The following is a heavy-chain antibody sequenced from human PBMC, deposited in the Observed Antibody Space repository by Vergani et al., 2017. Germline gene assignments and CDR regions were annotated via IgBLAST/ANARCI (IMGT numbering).Heavy chain of an antibody. CDR3: AKEDSSSWYFYYMDV. CDR2: IYYDGSNA. D-gene: IGHD6-13*01. V-gene: IGHV3-33*06. Sequence: QGQLVESGGGIVQPGRSLTLSCVASRSTFKTYGMHWVRQAPGKGLEWVGLIYYDGSNAYYADSVKGRFTISRDNSKNTLYLQMNSLRAEDTAVYYCAKEDSSSWYFYYMDVWGKGTTVTVSS. J-gene: IGHJ6*03. CDR1: RSTFKTYG.